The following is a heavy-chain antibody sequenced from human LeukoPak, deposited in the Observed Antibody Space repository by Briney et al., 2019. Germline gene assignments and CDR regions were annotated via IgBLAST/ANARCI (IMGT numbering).Heavy chain of an antibody. CDR2: INPNSGGT. D-gene: IGHD3-22*01. J-gene: IGHJ4*02. CDR3: GRDLDYYDSSGYYSDY. V-gene: IGHV1-2*02. Sequence: ASVKVSCKASGYTFTGYYMHWVRQAPGQGLEWMGWINPNSGGTNYAQKFQGRVTMTRDTSISTAYMELSRLRSDDTAVYYCGRDLDYYDSSGYYSDYWGQGTLVTVSS. CDR1: GYTFTGYY.